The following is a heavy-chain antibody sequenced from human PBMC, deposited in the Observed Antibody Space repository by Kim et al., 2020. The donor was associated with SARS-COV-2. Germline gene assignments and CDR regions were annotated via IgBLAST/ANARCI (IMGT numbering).Heavy chain of an antibody. D-gene: IGHD6-19*01. V-gene: IGHV1-46*01. CDR1: GYTFTSYY. Sequence: ASVKVSCKASGYTFTSYYMHWVRQAPGQGLEWMGIINPSGGSTSYAQKFQGRVTMTRDTSTSTVYMELSSLRSEDTAVYYCARVPIAVAGRFRLGYFDYWGQGTLVTVSS. CDR3: ARVPIAVAGRFRLGYFDY. J-gene: IGHJ4*02. CDR2: INPSGGST.